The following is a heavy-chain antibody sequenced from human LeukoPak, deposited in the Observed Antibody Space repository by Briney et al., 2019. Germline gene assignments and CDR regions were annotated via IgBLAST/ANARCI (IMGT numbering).Heavy chain of an antibody. Sequence: SETLSLTCTVSGGSIGGSYYWNWIRQPAGKGLEWIGRIYSSGTANYNPSLKSRVAISVGTSKNQFSLRLTSMTAADTAIYYCARIIYYYETGGFRDYFDSWGQGTLVTVSS. CDR2: IYSSGTA. CDR1: GGSIGGSYY. D-gene: IGHD3-22*01. V-gene: IGHV4-4*07. CDR3: ARIIYYYETGGFRDYFDS. J-gene: IGHJ4*02.